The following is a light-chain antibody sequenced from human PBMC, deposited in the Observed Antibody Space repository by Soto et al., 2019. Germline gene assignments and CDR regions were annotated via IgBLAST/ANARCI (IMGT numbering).Light chain of an antibody. V-gene: IGKV1-12*01. CDR3: QQANSFPYT. Sequence: DIQMTQSPSSVSASVGDRVTITCRASQGIGSWLAWYQQKPGKAPQLLISAASNLQSGVPSRFRGCGSGTDFTLNISSLQPEDFAVYYCQQANSFPYTFGQGTKLEIK. CDR1: QGIGSW. J-gene: IGKJ2*01. CDR2: AAS.